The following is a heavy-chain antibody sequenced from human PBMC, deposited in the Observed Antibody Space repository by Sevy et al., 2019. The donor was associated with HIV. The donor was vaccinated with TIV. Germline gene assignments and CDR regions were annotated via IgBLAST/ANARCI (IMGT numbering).Heavy chain of an antibody. J-gene: IGHJ4*02. D-gene: IGHD3-22*01. CDR1: GYTFTSYG. Sequence: ASMKVSCKASGYTFTSYGISWVRQAPGQGLEWMGWISAYNGNTNYAQKLQGRVTMTTDTSTSTAYMELRSLRSDDTAVYYCARDSYYDSSGYYYVPYFVYWGQGTLVTVSS. CDR2: ISAYNGNT. V-gene: IGHV1-18*01. CDR3: ARDSYYDSSGYYYVPYFVY.